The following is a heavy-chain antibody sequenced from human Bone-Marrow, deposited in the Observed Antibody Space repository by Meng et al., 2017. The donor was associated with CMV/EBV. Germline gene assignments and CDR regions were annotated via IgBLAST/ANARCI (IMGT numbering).Heavy chain of an antibody. J-gene: IGHJ5*02. CDR3: ARGLLYQLLYGNWFDP. V-gene: IGHV4-34*01. CDR2: LAPRGIT. Sequence: GSFSAYCWRWLRQPPGQELPWMGQLAPRGITNYNPSLKNRVTISLDTSLNQFSLSLRSVTAADTAVYYCARGLLYQLLYGNWFDPWGQGTLVTVSS. D-gene: IGHD1-7*01. CDR1: GSFSAYC.